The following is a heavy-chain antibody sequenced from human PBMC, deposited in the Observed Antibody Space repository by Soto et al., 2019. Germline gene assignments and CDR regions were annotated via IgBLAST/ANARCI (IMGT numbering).Heavy chain of an antibody. Sequence: QVQLVQSGAEVKKPGASVMVSCKDSGYIFTIYGISWVRQAPGKGLEWMGWISAYSGSTDYAQKFQGRVTLTTDTSKTTAYMELRSLRSDDTAVYYCASNGGSSSPLDYWGQGTLVTVSS. CDR2: ISAYSGST. D-gene: IGHD6-6*01. CDR1: GYIFTIYG. J-gene: IGHJ4*02. CDR3: ASNGGSSSPLDY. V-gene: IGHV1-18*01.